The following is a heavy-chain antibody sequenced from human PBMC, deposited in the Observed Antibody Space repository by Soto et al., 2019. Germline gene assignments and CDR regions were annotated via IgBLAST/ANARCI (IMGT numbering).Heavy chain of an antibody. D-gene: IGHD3-10*01. CDR1: GYTFATYG. CDR3: AREMVRGVGSDY. J-gene: IGHJ4*02. CDR2: IRGDKGDT. V-gene: IGHV1-18*01. Sequence: ASVQVSCKASGYTFATYGISWVRQAPGQGLEWIGYIRGDKGDTNYAPKFQDRITMTRDISSSTVYMEMRSLTSDDTAVYYCAREMVRGVGSDYWGQGTLVTVSS.